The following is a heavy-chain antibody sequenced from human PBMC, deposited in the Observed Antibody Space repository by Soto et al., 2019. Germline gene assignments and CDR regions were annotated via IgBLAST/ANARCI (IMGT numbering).Heavy chain of an antibody. D-gene: IGHD3-3*01. CDR1: GFTFSSYA. Sequence: GGSLRLSCAASGFTFSSYAMSWVRQAPGKGLEWVSAISGSGGSTYYADSVKGRFTISRDNSKNTLYLQMNSLRAEDTAVYYCAKDITDFWSGYDGIFDYWGQGTLVTVSS. J-gene: IGHJ4*02. V-gene: IGHV3-23*01. CDR2: ISGSGGST. CDR3: AKDITDFWSGYDGIFDY.